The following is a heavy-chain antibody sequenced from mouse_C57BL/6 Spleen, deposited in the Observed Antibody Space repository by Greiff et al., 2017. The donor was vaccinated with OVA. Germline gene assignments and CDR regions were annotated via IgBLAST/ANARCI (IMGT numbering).Heavy chain of an antibody. CDR1: GYTFTDYE. V-gene: IGHV1-15*01. J-gene: IGHJ1*03. CDR3: AKSSGNSYGSGDV. Sequence: QVQLQQSGAELVRPGASVTLSCKASGYTFTDYEMHWVKQTPVHGLEWIGAIDPETGGTAYNQKFKGKAILTADKSSSTAYMELRSLTSEDSAVYTSAKSSGNSYGSGDVWGTGTTVTVSS. CDR2: IDPETGGT. D-gene: IGHD1-1*01.